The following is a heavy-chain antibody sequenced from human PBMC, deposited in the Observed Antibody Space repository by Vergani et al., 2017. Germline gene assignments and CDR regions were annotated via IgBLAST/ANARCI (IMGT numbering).Heavy chain of an antibody. CDR3: AKDSRGLLDLLGY. J-gene: IGHJ4*02. D-gene: IGHD3-3*01. CDR2: ISYDGNNK. V-gene: IGHV3-30*18. CDR1: GFTFSSYG. Sequence: QVQLVESGGGVVQPGRSLRLSCAASGFTFSSYGIHWVRQAPGKGLEWVAVISYDGNNKYYADSVKGRFTISRDNSKNTLYLRMNSLRAEDTAVYYCAKDSRGLLDLLGYWGQGTLVTVSS.